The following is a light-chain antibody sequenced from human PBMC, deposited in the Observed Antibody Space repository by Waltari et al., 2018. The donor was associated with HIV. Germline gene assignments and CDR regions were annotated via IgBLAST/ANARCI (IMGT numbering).Light chain of an antibody. Sequence: SSELTQDPAVSVALGQTVRITCQGDSVRTYYASWYQQKPGQAPVLVFYGTNNRPSGIPDRFSASTSGDTASLTITGAQAEDEADYYGNSRDDIGHWFFGAGTKVTVL. CDR3: NSRDDIGHWF. CDR2: GTN. J-gene: IGLJ3*02. V-gene: IGLV3-19*01. CDR1: SVRTYY.